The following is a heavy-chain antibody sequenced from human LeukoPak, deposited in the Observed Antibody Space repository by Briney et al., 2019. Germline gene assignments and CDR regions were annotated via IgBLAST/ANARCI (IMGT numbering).Heavy chain of an antibody. CDR3: ARDYYDSSGSLFDY. Sequence: ASVKVSCKASGGTFSSYAISWVRQAPGQGLEWMGRIIPIFGTANYAQKFQGRVTITTDESTSTAYVELSSLRSEDTAVYYCARDYYDSSGSLFDYWGQGTLVTVSS. V-gene: IGHV1-69*05. CDR2: IIPIFGTA. J-gene: IGHJ4*02. D-gene: IGHD3-22*01. CDR1: GGTFSSYA.